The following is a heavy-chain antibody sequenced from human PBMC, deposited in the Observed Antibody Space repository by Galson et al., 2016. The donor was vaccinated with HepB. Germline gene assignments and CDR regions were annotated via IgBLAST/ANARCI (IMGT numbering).Heavy chain of an antibody. Sequence: QSGAEVKQPGAAVKVSCRASGYTFTTYAVSWVRQAPGQGLEWMGWISPYNGNTNYAQKFQGRVTMTTDKSTSTAYMELRSLRSDDTAVYYCARKDGVAAQTFYYHDYGMDGWGRGTAVSVSS. CDR1: GYTFTTYA. J-gene: IGHJ6*02. D-gene: IGHD6-6*01. CDR3: ARKDGVAAQTFYYHDYGMDG. CDR2: ISPYNGNT. V-gene: IGHV1-18*01.